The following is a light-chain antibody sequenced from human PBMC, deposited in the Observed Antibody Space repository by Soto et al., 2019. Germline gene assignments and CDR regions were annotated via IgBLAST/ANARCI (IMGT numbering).Light chain of an antibody. CDR3: GAWDGSLTTMI. J-gene: IGLJ2*01. Sequence: QSVLTQPPSVSAAPGQKVTVSCSGSSSNIGNHYVSWYQLLPGTAPKLLIYDNNKRPSGIPDRFSGSKSGTSATLGIAGLQTGDEADYYCGAWDGSLTTMIFGGGTKLTVL. V-gene: IGLV1-51*01. CDR1: SSNIGNHY. CDR2: DNN.